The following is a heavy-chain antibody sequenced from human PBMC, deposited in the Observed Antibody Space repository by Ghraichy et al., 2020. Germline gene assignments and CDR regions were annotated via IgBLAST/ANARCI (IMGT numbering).Heavy chain of an antibody. CDR3: AAGLRLGELSLIY. Sequence: SVKVSCKASGFTFTSSAMQWVRQARGQRLEWIGWIVVGSGNTNYAQKFQERVTITRDMSTSTAYMELSSLRSEDTAVYYCAAGLRLGELSLIYWGQGTLVTVSS. CDR2: IVVGSGNT. D-gene: IGHD3-16*02. CDR1: GFTFTSSA. V-gene: IGHV1-58*02. J-gene: IGHJ4*02.